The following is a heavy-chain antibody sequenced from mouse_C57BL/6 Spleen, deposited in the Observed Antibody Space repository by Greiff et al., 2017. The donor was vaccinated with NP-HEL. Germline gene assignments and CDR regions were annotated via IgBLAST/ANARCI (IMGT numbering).Heavy chain of an antibody. CDR2: IWSGGST. D-gene: IGHD2-1*01. J-gene: IGHJ4*01. V-gene: IGHV2-2*01. CDR1: GFSLTSYG. CDR3: ARNGGVYYGNSYAMDY. Sequence: QVQLKQSGPGLVQPSQSLSITCTVSGFSLTSYGVHWVRQSPGKGLEWLGVIWSGGSTDYNAAFISRLSISKDNSKSQVFFKMNSLQADDTAIYYCARNGGVYYGNSYAMDYWGQGTSVTVSS.